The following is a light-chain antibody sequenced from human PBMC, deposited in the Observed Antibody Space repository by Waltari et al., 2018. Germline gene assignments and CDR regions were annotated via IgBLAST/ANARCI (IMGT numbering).Light chain of an antibody. V-gene: IGKV3-20*01. J-gene: IGKJ2*01. CDR2: VAS. CDR1: QSVSSSY. CDR3: QQYGSSPGYT. Sequence: EIVLTQSPGTLSLSPGERATLSCRASQSVSSSYLAWYQQKPGQAPRLLIYVASSRATGIPDRLSGSGSGTDFTLTISRLEPEDFAVYYCQQYGSSPGYTFGQGTKLEIK.